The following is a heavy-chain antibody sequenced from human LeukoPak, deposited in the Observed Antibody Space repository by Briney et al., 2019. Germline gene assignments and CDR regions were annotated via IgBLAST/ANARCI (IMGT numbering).Heavy chain of an antibody. V-gene: IGHV3-23*01. CDR1: GFNYA. CDR3: AKNIRQVGNYYYYMDV. Sequence: PGGSLRLSCAASGFNYAMTWVRQTPGKGLEWVSTISGSGGNTFSADSVKGRFTISRDNSKNTLFLQMNSLSAEDTAVYYCAKNIRQVGNYYYYMDVWGKGTTVTVSS. D-gene: IGHD2/OR15-2a*01. J-gene: IGHJ6*03. CDR2: ISGSGGNT.